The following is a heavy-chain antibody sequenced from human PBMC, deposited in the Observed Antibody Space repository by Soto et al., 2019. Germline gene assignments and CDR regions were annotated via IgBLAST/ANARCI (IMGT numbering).Heavy chain of an antibody. J-gene: IGHJ2*01. D-gene: IGHD6-19*01. Sequence: EVQLLESGGGLVQPGGSLRLSCAASGFTFSNYAMSWVRQAPGKGLEWVSALSGSGTTTYYADSVKGRFTISRDNSQNTLYLRGNSVRAADTALYYCARGDDDGWYWSFGLWGRGTMVTVSS. CDR3: ARGDDDGWYWSFGL. CDR2: LSGSGTTT. V-gene: IGHV3-23*01. CDR1: GFTFSNYA.